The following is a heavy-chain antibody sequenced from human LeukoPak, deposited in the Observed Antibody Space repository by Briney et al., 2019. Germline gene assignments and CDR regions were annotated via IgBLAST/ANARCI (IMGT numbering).Heavy chain of an antibody. CDR1: GGSTSSYY. J-gene: IGHJ4*02. Sequence: SETLSPTCTVSGGSTSSYYWSWIRQPPGKGLEWIGYIYYSGSTNYNPSLKSRVTISVDTSKNQFSLKLSSVTAADTAVYYCAKYGDYGKGDDYFDYWGQGTLVTVSS. V-gene: IGHV4-59*08. CDR2: IYYSGST. D-gene: IGHD4-17*01. CDR3: AKYGDYGKGDDYFDY.